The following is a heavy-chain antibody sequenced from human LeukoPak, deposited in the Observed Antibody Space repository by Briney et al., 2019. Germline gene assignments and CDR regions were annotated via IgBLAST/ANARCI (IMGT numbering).Heavy chain of an antibody. J-gene: IGHJ4*02. D-gene: IGHD3-10*01. V-gene: IGHV4-34*01. CDR3: ARGALLWFGESTNYFDY. Sequence: SETLSLNCTVYGGSFSGYYWSWIRQPPGKGLEWIGEINHSGSTNYNPSLKSRVTISVDTSKNQFSLKLSSVTAADTAVYYCARGALLWFGESTNYFDYWGQGTLVTVSS. CDR2: INHSGST. CDR1: GGSFSGYY.